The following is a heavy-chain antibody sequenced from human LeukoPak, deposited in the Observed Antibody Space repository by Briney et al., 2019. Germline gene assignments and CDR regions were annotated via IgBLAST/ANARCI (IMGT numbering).Heavy chain of an antibody. CDR3: AKALAFYAFDI. CDR1: GFTFTSYG. CDR2: ISSDGSNK. V-gene: IGHV3-30*18. Sequence: GRSLRLSCAASGFTFTSYGMHWVRQAPGKGLEWVAVISSDGSNKYYADSVKGRFTISRDSSTNTLSLLMSSLRAEDTAVYYCAKALAFYAFDIWGQGTMVTVSS. J-gene: IGHJ3*02.